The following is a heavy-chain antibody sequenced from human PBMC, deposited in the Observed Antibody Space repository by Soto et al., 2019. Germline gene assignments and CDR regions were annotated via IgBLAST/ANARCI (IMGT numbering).Heavy chain of an antibody. V-gene: IGHV3-9*01. CDR2: ISWNSGSM. CDR3: GKDVARSGGYDAFDI. D-gene: IGHD6-19*01. Sequence: EVQLVQSGGGLVQPGRSLRLSCAASGFTFADHAMHWVRQAPGKGLEWVSGISWNSGSMVYADSVKGRFTISRDNAKNSLYLQMNSLRAEDSAFYYCGKDVARSGGYDAFDIWGQGTMVTVSS. J-gene: IGHJ3*02. CDR1: GFTFADHA.